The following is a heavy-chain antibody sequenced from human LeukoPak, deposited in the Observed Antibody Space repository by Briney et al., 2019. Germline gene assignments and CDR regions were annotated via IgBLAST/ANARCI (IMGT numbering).Heavy chain of an antibody. V-gene: IGHV1-2*02. Sequence: ASVKVSCKASGYTFTGYYMHWVRQAPGQGLDWMGWINPNSGDTKYAQKFQGRATMTRDTSISTAYMELSRLRSDDTAVYYCARDLTCSGGACYSGDYWGQGTLVTVSS. CDR1: GYTFTGYY. CDR3: ARDLTCSGGACYSGDY. J-gene: IGHJ4*02. D-gene: IGHD2-15*01. CDR2: INPNSGDT.